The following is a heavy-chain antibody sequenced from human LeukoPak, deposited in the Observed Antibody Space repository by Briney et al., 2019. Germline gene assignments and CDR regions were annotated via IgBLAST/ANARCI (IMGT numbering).Heavy chain of an antibody. CDR1: GFTFSNYW. D-gene: IGHD3-10*01. V-gene: IGHV3-30-3*01. CDR2: ISYDGSNK. J-gene: IGHJ4*02. Sequence: GGSLRLSCEGSGFTFSNYWMGWVRQAPGKGLEWVAVISYDGSNKYYADSVKGRFTISRDNSKNTLYLQMNSLRAEDTAVYYCARASLWFGEPLDYWGQGTLVTVSS. CDR3: ARASLWFGEPLDY.